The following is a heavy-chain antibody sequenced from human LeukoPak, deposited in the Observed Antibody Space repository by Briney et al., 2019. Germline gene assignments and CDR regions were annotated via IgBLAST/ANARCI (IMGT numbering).Heavy chain of an antibody. CDR2: ISYDGSNK. V-gene: IGHV3-30*04. Sequence: GSSLRLSCAASGFTFNSYAIHWVRQAPGKGLEWVAVISYDGSNKYLAGSVKGRFTISRDNSKNTLYLQMNSLRVEDTAVYYCARGGREIYYYYYGMDVWDQGTTVTVSS. D-gene: IGHD1-26*01. J-gene: IGHJ6*02. CDR1: GFTFNSYA. CDR3: ARGGREIYYYYYGMDV.